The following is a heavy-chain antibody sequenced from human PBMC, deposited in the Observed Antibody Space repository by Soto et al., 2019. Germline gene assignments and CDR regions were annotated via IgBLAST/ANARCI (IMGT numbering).Heavy chain of an antibody. V-gene: IGHV4-59*01. CDR1: GGSISSYY. D-gene: IGHD2-8*01. CDR3: ARDPWGYCTNGVCHYYYGMDV. Sequence: SETLSLTCTVSGGSISSYYRSWIRQPPGKGLEWIGYIYYSGSTNYNPSLKSRVTISVDTSKNQFSLKLSSVTAADTAVYYCARDPWGYCTNGVCHYYYGMDVWGQGTTVTVSS. J-gene: IGHJ6*02. CDR2: IYYSGST.